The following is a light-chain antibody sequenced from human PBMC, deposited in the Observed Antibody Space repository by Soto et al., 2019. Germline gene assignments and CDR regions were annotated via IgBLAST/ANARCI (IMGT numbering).Light chain of an antibody. CDR3: QHSFNTPLT. CDR2: AAS. CDR1: HGIGDA. J-gene: IGKJ4*01. V-gene: IGKV1-39*01. Sequence: DIQMSQSPSSLSASVGDRVTITFLASHGIGDALGWYQQKPGKAPKRLIYAASTLQSGVPSRFSGSGSGTDFTLTISSLQPEDFASYFCQHSFNTPLTFGGGTKVDIK.